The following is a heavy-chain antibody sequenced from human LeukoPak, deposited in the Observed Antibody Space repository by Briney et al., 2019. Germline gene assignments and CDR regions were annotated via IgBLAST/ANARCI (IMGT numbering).Heavy chain of an antibody. V-gene: IGHV1-69*05. CDR3: ARDKVRGSWFDP. CDR2: IIPIFGTA. CDR1: GGTFSSYA. Sequence: SVKVSCKASGGTFSSYAISWVRQAPGQGLEWMGRIIPIFGTANYAQKFQGRVTITTDESTSTAYRELSSLRSEDTAVYYCARDKVRGSWFDPWGQGTLVTVSS. J-gene: IGHJ5*02. D-gene: IGHD3-10*01.